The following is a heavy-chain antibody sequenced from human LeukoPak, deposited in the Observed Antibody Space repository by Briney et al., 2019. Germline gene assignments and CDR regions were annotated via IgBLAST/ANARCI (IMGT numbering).Heavy chain of an antibody. J-gene: IGHJ4*02. CDR2: IYYSGST. Sequence: PSETLSLTCTVSGGSISSYYWSWIRQPPGKGLEWIGYIYYSGSTNYNPSLKSRVTISVDTSKNQFSLKLSSVTAADTAVYYCARVVGWFGELLYYFDYWGQGTLVTVSS. D-gene: IGHD3-10*01. V-gene: IGHV4-59*12. CDR3: ARVVGWFGELLYYFDY. CDR1: GGSISSYY.